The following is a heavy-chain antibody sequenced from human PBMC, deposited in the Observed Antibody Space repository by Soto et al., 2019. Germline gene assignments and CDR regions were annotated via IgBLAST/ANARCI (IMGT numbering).Heavy chain of an antibody. D-gene: IGHD2-21*01. CDR1: GYIFTSYW. J-gene: IGHJ6*02. CDR3: ARQCRCSPRQYYNDMDV. CDR2: IDPSDSYT. Sequence: RESLKSSYKGSGYIFTSYWISCMRQMPGKGLEWMGRIDPSDSYTNYSPSFQGHVTISADKSISTAYLQWSSLNASDTAMYYCARQCRCSPRQYYNDMDVWGQGTTVTVSS. V-gene: IGHV5-10-1*01.